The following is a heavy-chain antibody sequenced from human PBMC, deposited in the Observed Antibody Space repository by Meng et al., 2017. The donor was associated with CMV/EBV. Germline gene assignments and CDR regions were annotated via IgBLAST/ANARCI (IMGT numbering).Heavy chain of an antibody. CDR2: IKQDGSEK. V-gene: IGHV3-7*01. CDR3: ARGDNWFDP. Sequence: GESLKISCAASGFTFSSYWMSWVRQAPGKGLEWVANIKQDGSEKYYVDSVKGRFTISRDNAKNSLYLQMKSLRAEDTAVYYCARGDNWFDPWGQGTLVTAPQ. J-gene: IGHJ5*02. CDR1: GFTFSSYW.